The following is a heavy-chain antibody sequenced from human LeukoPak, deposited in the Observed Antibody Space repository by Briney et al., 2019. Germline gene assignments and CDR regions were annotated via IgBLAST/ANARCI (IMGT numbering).Heavy chain of an antibody. CDR2: IYYSGST. CDR3: ARVVGCSSTSCYKEYYFDY. D-gene: IGHD2-2*02. CDR1: GGSISSGDYY. J-gene: IGHJ4*02. V-gene: IGHV4-30-4*01. Sequence: SETLSLTCTVSGGSISSGDYYWSWIRQPPGKGLEWIGHIYYSGSTYYNPSLKSRVTISVDTSKNQFSLKLSSVTAADTAVYYCARVVGCSSTSCYKEYYFDYWGQGTLVTVSS.